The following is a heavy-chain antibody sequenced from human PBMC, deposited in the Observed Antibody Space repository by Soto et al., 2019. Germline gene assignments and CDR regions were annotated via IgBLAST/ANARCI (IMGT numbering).Heavy chain of an antibody. Sequence: QVLLLQSGSEVKKAGSSVKVSCKASGHAFKSYAINWVRQAPGQGLEYMGRIIPSYDRTKYAQKFQGRLTLTADMYTSTVYMELSSLRSEDTAVYYCARDPTNDYGDDTFDYWGQGTKVIVSS. J-gene: IGHJ4*02. CDR1: GHAFKSYA. CDR2: IIPSYDRT. D-gene: IGHD4-17*01. V-gene: IGHV1-69*06. CDR3: ARDPTNDYGDDTFDY.